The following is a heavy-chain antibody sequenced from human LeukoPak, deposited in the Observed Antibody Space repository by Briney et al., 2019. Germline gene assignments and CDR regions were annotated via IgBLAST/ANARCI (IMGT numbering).Heavy chain of an antibody. Sequence: GGSLRLSCAASGFTVSSNYMSWVRQAPGKGLEWVSVIYSGGSTYYADSMKGRFTISRDNSKNTLYLQMNSLRAEDTAVYYCARVFLGIAAREEIWGQGTMVTVSS. V-gene: IGHV3-53*01. CDR2: IYSGGST. J-gene: IGHJ3*02. D-gene: IGHD6-6*01. CDR1: GFTVSSNY. CDR3: ARVFLGIAAREEI.